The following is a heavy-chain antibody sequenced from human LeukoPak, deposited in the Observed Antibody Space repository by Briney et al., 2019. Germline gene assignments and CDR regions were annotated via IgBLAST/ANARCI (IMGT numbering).Heavy chain of an antibody. CDR3: ATYDNSRYGMDV. CDR2: TYYSGST. Sequence: PSETLSLTCAVSGVSISSGSYYWSWIRQPPGKGLEWIGYTYYSGSTNYNPSLKSRVTISVDTSKNQFSLKLSSVTAADTAVYYCATYDNSRYGMDVWGQGTTVTVSS. CDR1: GVSISSGSYY. V-gene: IGHV4-61*01. J-gene: IGHJ6*02. D-gene: IGHD5-12*01.